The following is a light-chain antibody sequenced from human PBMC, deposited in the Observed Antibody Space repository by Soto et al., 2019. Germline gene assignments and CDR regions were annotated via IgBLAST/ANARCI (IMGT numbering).Light chain of an antibody. CDR3: QQRSNGPET. J-gene: IGKJ3*01. CDR1: QSVTNS. V-gene: IGKV3-11*01. CDR2: DAS. Sequence: EIVLTQSPATLSLSPGQRATLSCGASQSVTNSLAWYQQKPGQAPRLLIYDASNRATGIPARFSGSGSGTDFTLTISSLEPEDFAVYYCQQRSNGPETFGAGTKVDIK.